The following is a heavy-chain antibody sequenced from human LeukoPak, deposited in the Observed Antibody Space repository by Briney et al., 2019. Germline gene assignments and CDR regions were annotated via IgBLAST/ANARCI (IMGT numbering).Heavy chain of an antibody. CDR2: IWYDGSNK. J-gene: IGHJ6*02. Sequence: GRSLRPSCAASGFTFSSYGMHWVRQAPGKGLEWVAVIWYDGSNKYYADSVKGRFTISRDNSKNTLYLQMNSLRAEDTAVYYCARDLGRFLEWLQVWGQGTTVTVSS. D-gene: IGHD3-3*01. CDR1: GFTFSSYG. CDR3: ARDLGRFLEWLQV. V-gene: IGHV3-33*01.